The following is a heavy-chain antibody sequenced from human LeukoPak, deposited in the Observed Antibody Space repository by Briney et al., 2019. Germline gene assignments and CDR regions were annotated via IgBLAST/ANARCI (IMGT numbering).Heavy chain of an antibody. CDR2: ISYDGSNK. J-gene: IGHJ4*02. CDR1: GFTFSSYA. Sequence: PGGSLRLSCAASGFTFSSYAMRWVRQAPGKGLEWVAVISYDGSNKYYADSVKGRFTISRDNSTNTLYLQMNSLRAEDTAVYYCARDRSSSGWIFDYWGQGTLVTVSS. D-gene: IGHD6-19*01. V-gene: IGHV3-30*04. CDR3: ARDRSSSGWIFDY.